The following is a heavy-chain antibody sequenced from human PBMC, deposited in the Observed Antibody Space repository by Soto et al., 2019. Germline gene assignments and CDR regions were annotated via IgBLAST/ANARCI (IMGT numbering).Heavy chain of an antibody. CDR3: ARHWDAQQLVLVY. Sequence: QLQLQESGPGLVKPSETLSLTCTVSGGSISSSSYYWGWIRQPPGKGLEWIGSIYYSGSTYYNPSPKSRVTISVDTSKNQFSLKLSSVTAADTAVYYCARHWDAQQLVLVYWGQGTLVTVSS. D-gene: IGHD6-13*01. CDR2: IYYSGST. CDR1: GGSISSSSYY. J-gene: IGHJ4*02. V-gene: IGHV4-39*01.